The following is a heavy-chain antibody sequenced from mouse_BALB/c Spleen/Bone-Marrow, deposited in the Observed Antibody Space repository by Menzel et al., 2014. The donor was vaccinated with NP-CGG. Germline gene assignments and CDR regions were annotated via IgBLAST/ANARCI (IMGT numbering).Heavy chain of an antibody. V-gene: IGHV3-2*02. CDR2: ISYSGST. D-gene: IGHD1-1*01. Sequence: EVKLVESGPGLVKPSQSLSLTCTVTGYSITSDYAWNWIRQFPGNKLEWMGYISYSGSTSYNPSLKSRISITRDTSKNQFSLQLNSVTTEDTATYYCARRGTTAYYFDYWGQGTTLTVSS. CDR3: ARRGTTAYYFDY. CDR1: GYSITSDYA. J-gene: IGHJ2*01.